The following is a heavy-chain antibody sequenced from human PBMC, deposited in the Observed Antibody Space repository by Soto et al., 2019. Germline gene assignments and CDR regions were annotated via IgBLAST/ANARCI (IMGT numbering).Heavy chain of an antibody. D-gene: IGHD3-3*01. CDR1: GYTFTSYA. J-gene: IGHJ4*02. Sequence: QVPLVQSGAEVKKPGASVKVSCKASGYTFTSYAMHWVRQAPGQRLEWMGWINAGNGNTKYSQKFQGRVTITRDTSASTAYMELSSLRSEDTAVYYCARRTYDFWSGYPFDYWGQGTLVTVSS. CDR2: INAGNGNT. CDR3: ARRTYDFWSGYPFDY. V-gene: IGHV1-3*01.